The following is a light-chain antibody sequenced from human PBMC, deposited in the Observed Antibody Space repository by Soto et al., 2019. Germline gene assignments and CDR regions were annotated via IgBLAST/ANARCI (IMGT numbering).Light chain of an antibody. CDR3: SSYTSSSTPVV. V-gene: IGLV2-14*01. Sequence: QSALTQPASVCGSPGQSISISCTGTSSDVGGYNYVSWYQQYPGKAPKLMIYDVSNRPSGVSNRFSGSKSGNTASLTISGLQAEDEADYYCSSYTSSSTPVVFGGGTMLTVL. CDR2: DVS. CDR1: SSDVGGYNY. J-gene: IGLJ2*01.